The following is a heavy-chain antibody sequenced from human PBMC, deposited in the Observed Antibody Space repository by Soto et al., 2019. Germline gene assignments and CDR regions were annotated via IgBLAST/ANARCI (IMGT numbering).Heavy chain of an antibody. Sequence: GGSLRLSCAASGFTFSSYAMSWVRQAPGKGLEGVSAISGSGGRTYYADSVKGRFTISRDNSKNTLYLQMNSLRAEDTAVYYCAKWVAAAGTFDYWGQGTLVTVSS. CDR2: ISGSGGRT. CDR3: AKWVAAAGTFDY. CDR1: GFTFSSYA. J-gene: IGHJ4*02. D-gene: IGHD6-13*01. V-gene: IGHV3-23*01.